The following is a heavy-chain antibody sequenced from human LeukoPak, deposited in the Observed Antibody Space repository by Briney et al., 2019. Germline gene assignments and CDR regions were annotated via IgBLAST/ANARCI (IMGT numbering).Heavy chain of an antibody. D-gene: IGHD5-24*01. CDR1: GGSISSSSYY. V-gene: IGHV4-39*01. Sequence: SETLSLTCTVSGGSISSSSYYWGWIRQPPGKGLEWIGSIYYSGSTYYNPSLKSRVTISVDTSKNQFSLKLSSVTAADTAVYYCARHPSGRMWLQQGGWFDPWGQGTLVTVSS. CDR2: IYYSGST. J-gene: IGHJ5*02. CDR3: ARHPSGRMWLQQGGWFDP.